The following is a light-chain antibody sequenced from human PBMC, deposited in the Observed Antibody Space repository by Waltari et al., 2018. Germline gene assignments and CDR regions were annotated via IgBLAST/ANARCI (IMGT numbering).Light chain of an antibody. CDR2: WAS. CDR3: QQYYSNPRT. CDR1: QSVLYSSNNKNY. V-gene: IGKV4-1*01. J-gene: IGKJ1*01. Sequence: DIVMTQSPDSLPVSLGERATINCKSSQSVLYSSNNKNYLTWYQQKPGQPPKLLIYWASTRESGVPDRFSGSGSGTDFTLTISSLQAEDVAVYYCQQYYSNPRTFGQGTRVEIK.